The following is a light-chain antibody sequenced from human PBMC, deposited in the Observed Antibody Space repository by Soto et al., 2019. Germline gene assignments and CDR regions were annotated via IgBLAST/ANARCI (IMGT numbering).Light chain of an antibody. Sequence: EIVMTQSPATLSVSPGERATLSCRASQSISTELAWYQQKPGQPPRLLIYSASTRATGVRARFTGSGSGSECTLTIIGLQSEDFAVYYCQHGHIWPLTLGQGTRLDI. V-gene: IGKV3-15*01. J-gene: IGKJ2*01. CDR2: SAS. CDR3: QHGHIWPLT. CDR1: QSISTE.